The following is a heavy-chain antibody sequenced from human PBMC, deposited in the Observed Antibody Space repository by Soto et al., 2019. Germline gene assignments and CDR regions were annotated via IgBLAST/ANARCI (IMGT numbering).Heavy chain of an antibody. CDR3: ARTAAAWDVVDY. D-gene: IGHD6-13*01. J-gene: IGHJ4*02. Sequence: QVQLVQSGAEVKKPGSSVKVSCKASGGTFSSYTISWVRQAPGQGLEWMGRIIPILGIANYAQKFQGRVTITADKSTSTAYMELSSLRSEDTAVYYCARTAAAWDVVDYWGQGTLVTVSS. CDR1: GGTFSSYT. V-gene: IGHV1-69*02. CDR2: IIPILGIA.